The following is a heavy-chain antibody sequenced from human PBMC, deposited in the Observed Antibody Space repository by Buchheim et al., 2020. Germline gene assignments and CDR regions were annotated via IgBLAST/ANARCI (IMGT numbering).Heavy chain of an antibody. CDR2: ISYDGSNK. V-gene: IGHV3-30*04. D-gene: IGHD6-19*01. CDR3: ARVAGTFDY. Sequence: QVQLVESGGGVVQPGRSLRLSCAASGFTFSSYAMHWVRQAPGKGLEWVAVISYDGSNKYYADSVKGRFTISRDHSKNTLYLQMNSLRAEDTAVYYCARVAGTFDYWGQGTL. CDR1: GFTFSSYA. J-gene: IGHJ4*02.